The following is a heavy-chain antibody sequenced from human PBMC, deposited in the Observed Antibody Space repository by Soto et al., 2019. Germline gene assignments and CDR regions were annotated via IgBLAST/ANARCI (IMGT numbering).Heavy chain of an antibody. D-gene: IGHD3-10*01. J-gene: IGHJ6*02. CDR3: ASLMSSGYYYGMDV. V-gene: IGHV1-69*02. CDR2: IIPILGIA. CDR1: GGTFSSYT. Sequence: QVQLVQSGAEVKKPGSLVKVSCKASGGTFSSYTISWVRQAPGQGLEWMGRIIPILGIANYAQKFQGRVTITADKSTSTAYMELSSLRSEDAAVYYCASLMSSGYYYGMDVWGQGPTVTVSS.